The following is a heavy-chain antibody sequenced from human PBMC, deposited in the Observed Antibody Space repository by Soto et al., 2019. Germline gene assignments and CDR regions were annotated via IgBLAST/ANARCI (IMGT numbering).Heavy chain of an antibody. CDR2: IYSGGST. V-gene: IGHV4-31*03. CDR3: AREPPRSCTGSKCLYYFAQ. CDR1: GDSITTGGFY. D-gene: IGHD3-10*01. J-gene: IGHJ4*02. Sequence: HVKLQESGPGLVEPSQTLSLTCTVSGDSITTGGFYWNWIRHHPDKGLEWIGYIYSGGSTVYLPSLKSRLTMSLDTSNNQFSLNLRSVTAADTAVYYCAREPPRSCTGSKCLYYFAQWGQGTLVTVSS.